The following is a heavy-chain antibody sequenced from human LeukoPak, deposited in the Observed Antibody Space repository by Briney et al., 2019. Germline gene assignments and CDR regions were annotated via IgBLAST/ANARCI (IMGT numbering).Heavy chain of an antibody. Sequence: PGGSLRLSCAASGFTFSDAWMSWVRQTPGKGLEWVGRIKSKTDGGTTDYAAPVKGRFSISRDDSENTLYLQMDSLKTEDTGVYYCTTEMRWELLSDDWGQGTLVTVSS. CDR2: IKSKTDGGTT. J-gene: IGHJ4*02. V-gene: IGHV3-15*01. CDR1: GFTFSDAW. CDR3: TTEMRWELLSDD. D-gene: IGHD1-26*01.